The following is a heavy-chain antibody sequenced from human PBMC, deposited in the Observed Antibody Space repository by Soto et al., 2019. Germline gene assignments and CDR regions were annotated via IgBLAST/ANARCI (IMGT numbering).Heavy chain of an antibody. Sequence: EVQLVESGGGLVQPGRSLRLSCAASGFTFDDYAMHWVRQAPGKGLEWVSGISWNSGSIGYADSVKGRFTISRDNAKNSLYLQMNSLRAEDTALYYCAKPPEVGGAFDIWGQGTMVTVSS. V-gene: IGHV3-9*01. CDR1: GFTFDDYA. CDR3: AKPPEVGGAFDI. CDR2: ISWNSGSI. J-gene: IGHJ3*02. D-gene: IGHD2-2*01.